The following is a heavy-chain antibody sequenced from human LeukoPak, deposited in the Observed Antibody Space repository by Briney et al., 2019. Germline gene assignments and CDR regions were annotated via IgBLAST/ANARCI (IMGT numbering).Heavy chain of an antibody. CDR2: ITYSESTN. J-gene: IGHJ6*03. CDR3: VRSYSGSYGLGYYYMDV. V-gene: IGHV3-48*03. CDR1: GCTFSSYE. Sequence: AGSLTLSCVASGCTFSSYEMNWVRQPPGKGLEWLSYITYSESTNHYADSEKRRFTISRDNAKNSMYLQMNSLRAEDTAVYYCVRSYSGSYGLGYYYMDVWGKGTTVTVSS. D-gene: IGHD1-26*01.